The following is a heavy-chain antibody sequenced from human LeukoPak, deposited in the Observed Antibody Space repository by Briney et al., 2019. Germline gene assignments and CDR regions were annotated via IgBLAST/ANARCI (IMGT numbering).Heavy chain of an antibody. CDR1: GFTFSSYW. J-gene: IGHJ4*02. CDR2: IKKDGSEQ. Sequence: PGGSLRLSCEASGFTFSSYWMSWVRQAPGKGLEWVATIKKDGSEQYYVDSMKGRLTISRDNAKNSVYLQIHNLRAEDTAVYYCARDLGWLQSDYWGQGTLVTVSS. D-gene: IGHD5-24*01. CDR3: ARDLGWLQSDY. V-gene: IGHV3-7*01.